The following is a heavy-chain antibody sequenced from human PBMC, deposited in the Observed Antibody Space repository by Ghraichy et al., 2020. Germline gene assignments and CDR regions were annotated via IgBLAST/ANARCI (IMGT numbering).Heavy chain of an antibody. J-gene: IGHJ6*02. D-gene: IGHD4-23*01. CDR2: ITSSSRTK. V-gene: IGHV3-48*02. Sequence: GGSLRLSCVGSGFTFSSYSMNWVRQSPGKGLEWVSYITSSSRTKSYAAPVKGRFTISSDNARNSLYLQMNSMRDEDTVVYLCARGSTVVRFYYYDGMDVWGQGTTVTVSS. CDR1: GFTFSSYS. CDR3: ARGSTVVRFYYYDGMDV.